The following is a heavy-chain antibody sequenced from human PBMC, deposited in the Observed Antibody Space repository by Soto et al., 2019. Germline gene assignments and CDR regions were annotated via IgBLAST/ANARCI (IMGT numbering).Heavy chain of an antibody. D-gene: IGHD2-15*01. CDR3: ARDHCSGGSCYPPRGMDV. CDR2: IIPIFGTA. J-gene: IGHJ6*02. CDR1: GGTFSSYA. Sequence: ASVKVSCKASGGTFSSYAISWVRQAPGQGLEWMGGIIPIFGTANYAQKFQGRVTITADESTSTAYMELSSLRSEDTAVYYCARDHCSGGSCYPPRGMDVWGQGTTVTVSS. V-gene: IGHV1-69*13.